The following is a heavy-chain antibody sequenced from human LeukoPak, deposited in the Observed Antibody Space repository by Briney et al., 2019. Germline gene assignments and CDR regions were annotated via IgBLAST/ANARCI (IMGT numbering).Heavy chain of an antibody. CDR2: IYTSGST. CDR3: ARGLRLLWFGELLYYFDY. V-gene: IGHV4-4*07. D-gene: IGHD3-10*01. Sequence: SETLSLTCTVSGGSISSYYWSWIRQPAGKGLEWIGRIYTSGSTNYNPSLKSRVTMSVDTSKNQFSLKLSSVTAADTAVYYCARGLRLLWFGELLYYFDYWGQGTLVTVSS. J-gene: IGHJ4*02. CDR1: GGSISSYY.